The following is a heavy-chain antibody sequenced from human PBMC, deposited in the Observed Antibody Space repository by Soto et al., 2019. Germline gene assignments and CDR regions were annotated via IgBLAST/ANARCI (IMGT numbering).Heavy chain of an antibody. CDR3: SREPLI. CDR1: GGSISSGGYY. Sequence: QVQLQESGPGLVKPSQTLSLTCTVSGGSISSGGYYWSWIRQHPGKGLEWIGYIYYSGSTYYNPSPXRXXTISVDTSKNQFSLKLSSVTAAATAVYYGSREPLIWGQGTLVTVSS. CDR2: IYYSGST. D-gene: IGHD3-16*01. J-gene: IGHJ4*02. V-gene: IGHV4-31*01.